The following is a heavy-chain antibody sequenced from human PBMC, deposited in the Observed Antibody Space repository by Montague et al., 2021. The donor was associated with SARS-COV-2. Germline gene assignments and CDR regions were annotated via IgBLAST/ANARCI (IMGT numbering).Heavy chain of an antibody. J-gene: IGHJ6*02. CDR1: GGSISSYY. CDR3: ARNLVVHHWYGMDV. CDR2: INYSGST. D-gene: IGHD2-15*01. Sequence: SETLSLTCTVAGGSISSYYWSWIRQPPGKGLEWIGYINYSGSTNYNPSLKSRVTISVDTSKNQFSLNLSSVTAADTAVYYCARNLVVHHWYGMDVWGQGTTVTVSS. V-gene: IGHV4-59*01.